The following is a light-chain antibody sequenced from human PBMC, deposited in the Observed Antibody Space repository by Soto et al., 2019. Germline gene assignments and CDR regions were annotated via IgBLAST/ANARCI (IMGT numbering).Light chain of an antibody. J-gene: IGLJ2*01. Sequence: QSALTQPASVSGSPGQSITISCTGTSSDVGGYNYVSWYQQHPGKAPKLMIFEGSKRPSGVSNHFSGSKSGNTASLTISGLQAEDEADYYCSSYTSTSTPVVFGGGTKLTVL. V-gene: IGLV2-14*01. CDR1: SSDVGGYNY. CDR3: SSYTSTSTPVV. CDR2: EGS.